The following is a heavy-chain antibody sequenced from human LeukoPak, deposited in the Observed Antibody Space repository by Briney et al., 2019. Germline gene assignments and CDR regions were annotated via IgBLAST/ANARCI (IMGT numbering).Heavy chain of an antibody. CDR2: IIPIFGTA. Sequence: SVKVSCKASGGTFSSYAISWVRQAPGQGHEWMGGIIPIFGTANYAQKFQGRVTITTDESTSTAYMELSSLRSEDTAVYYCARGARSGYDSPVDCWGQGTLVTVSS. V-gene: IGHV1-69*05. CDR1: GGTFSSYA. CDR3: ARGARSGYDSPVDC. J-gene: IGHJ4*02. D-gene: IGHD5-12*01.